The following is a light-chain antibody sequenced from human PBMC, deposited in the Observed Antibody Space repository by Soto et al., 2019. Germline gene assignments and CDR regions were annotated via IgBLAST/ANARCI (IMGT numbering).Light chain of an antibody. CDR3: GTWDSSLSTWV. Sequence: QSVLTQPPSVSAAPGQKVTISCSGITSNIGINYVSWYHQVPGTAPKLLIYDNNKRPSGIPDRFSGSKSGTSATLGITGLQTGDEADYYCGTWDSSLSTWVFGGGTQLTVL. J-gene: IGLJ3*02. V-gene: IGLV1-51*01. CDR2: DNN. CDR1: TSNIGINY.